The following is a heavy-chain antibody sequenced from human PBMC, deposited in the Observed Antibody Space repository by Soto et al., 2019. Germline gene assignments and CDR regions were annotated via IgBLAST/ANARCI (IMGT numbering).Heavy chain of an antibody. CDR2: MNPNSGNT. CDR1: GYTFTSYD. Sequence: QVQLVQSGAEVKKPGASVKVSCKASGYTFTSYDINWVRQATGQGLEWMGWMNPNSGNTGYAQKFQGRVTVTRNTSRSRACVELRSLRSEDTAVYYCARGSEWQGAFDIWGQGTMVTVSS. J-gene: IGHJ3*02. D-gene: IGHD3-3*01. CDR3: ARGSEWQGAFDI. V-gene: IGHV1-8*01.